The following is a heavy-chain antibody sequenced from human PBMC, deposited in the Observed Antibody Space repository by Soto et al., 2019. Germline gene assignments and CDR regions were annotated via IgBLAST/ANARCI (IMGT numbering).Heavy chain of an antibody. CDR1: GGSISSSNW. D-gene: IGHD3-10*01. V-gene: IGHV4-4*02. CDR3: AREGSGRSFFDY. J-gene: IGHJ4*02. CDR2: THHSGTT. Sequence: QVQLQESGPGLVKPSGTLSLTCAVSGGSISSSNWWSWVRQPPWKGLEWIGETHHSGTTNYNPSLKSRVTISVDKPKNQFSLKLSSVTAADTAVYYCAREGSGRSFFDYWGQGTLVTVSS.